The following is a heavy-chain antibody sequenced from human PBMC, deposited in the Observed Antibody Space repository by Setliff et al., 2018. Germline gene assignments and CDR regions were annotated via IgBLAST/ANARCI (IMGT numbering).Heavy chain of an antibody. V-gene: IGHV1-2*02. D-gene: IGHD1-26*01. J-gene: IGHJ4*01. CDR2: INPNSGGR. CDR1: GYIFRDYY. CDR3: ASAVWEFLY. Sequence: ASVKVSCKASGYIFRDYYIHWVRQAPGQGLEWMGWINPNSGGREYAEAFRGRVTMTGDTSIRTAFMELSGLTSDDTAVYYCASAVWEFLYWGQGALVTVSS.